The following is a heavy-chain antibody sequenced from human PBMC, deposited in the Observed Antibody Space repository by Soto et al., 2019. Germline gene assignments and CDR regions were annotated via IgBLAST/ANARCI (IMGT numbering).Heavy chain of an antibody. V-gene: IGHV4-34*01. CDR2: SNPSGIT. CDR3: ATDFYCGGDCTQVDRGNWFYP. Sequence: QVQLQQWGAGLLKPSETLSLTCAGYGGSFSGYYWSWIRQPPGKGLEWIGESNPSGITNYNPSPKSLVTNSVDTSKNQFSLKLSSVTAADTAVYYCATDFYCGGDCTQVDRGNWFYPWGQGTLVTVSS. J-gene: IGHJ5*02. D-gene: IGHD2-21*02. CDR1: GGSFSGYY.